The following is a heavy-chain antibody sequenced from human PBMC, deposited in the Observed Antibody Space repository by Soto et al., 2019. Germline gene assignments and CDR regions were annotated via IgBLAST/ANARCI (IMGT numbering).Heavy chain of an antibody. CDR2: ISGSGGST. J-gene: IGHJ1*01. CDR3: AKDWPLIVVVTAIPQYFQH. V-gene: IGHV3-23*01. CDR1: GFTFSSYA. D-gene: IGHD2-21*02. Sequence: GGSLRLSCAASGFTFSSYAMSWVRQAPGKGLEWVSAISGSGGSTYYADSVKGRFTISRDNSKNTLYLQMNSLRAEDTAVYYCAKDWPLIVVVTAIPQYFQHWGQGTLVTVSS.